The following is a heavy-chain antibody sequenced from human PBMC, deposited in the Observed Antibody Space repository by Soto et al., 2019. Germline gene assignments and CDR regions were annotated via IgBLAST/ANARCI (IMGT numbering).Heavy chain of an antibody. CDR1: GYSFTSSG. V-gene: IGHV5-51*01. CDR2: IHPGDSDT. D-gene: IGHD4-17*01. J-gene: IGHJ6*02. Sequence: GESLKISCKGSGYSFTSSGLAWLRQLPGKGLEWMGIIHPGDSDTRYSPSFQGQVTISADKSISTAYLQWSSLKASDTAMYYCTLSYGDSYYYYYGMDVWGQGTTVTVS. CDR3: TLSYGDSYYYYYGMDV.